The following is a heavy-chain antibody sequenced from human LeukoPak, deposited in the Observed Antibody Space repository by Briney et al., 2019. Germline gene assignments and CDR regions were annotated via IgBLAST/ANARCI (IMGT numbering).Heavy chain of an antibody. CDR2: ISSSGSTI. CDR3: AELGITMIGGV. CDR1: GFTFSSYE. D-gene: IGHD3-10*02. J-gene: IGHJ6*04. V-gene: IGHV3-48*03. Sequence: GGSLRLSCAASGFTFSSYEMNWVRQAPGKGLEWVSYISSSGSTICYADSVKGRFTISRDNAKNSLYLQMNSLRAEDTAVYYCAELGITMIGGVWGKGTTVTVSS.